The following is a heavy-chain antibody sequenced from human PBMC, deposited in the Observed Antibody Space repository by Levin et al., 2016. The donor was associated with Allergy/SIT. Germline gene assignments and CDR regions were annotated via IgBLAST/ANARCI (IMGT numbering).Heavy chain of an antibody. CDR3: ARDSPSPYGSGWYPFDY. D-gene: IGHD6-19*01. Sequence: GGSLRLSCAASGFSFSASGIHWVRQASGKGLEWVARIRSRVNSYATAYGASMEGRVTISRDDSKNTAYLQMNSLKSEDTAVYYCARDSPSPYGSGWYPFDYWGQGTMVTVSS. V-gene: IGHV3-73*01. CDR2: IRSRVNSYAT. J-gene: IGHJ4*02. CDR1: GFSFSASG.